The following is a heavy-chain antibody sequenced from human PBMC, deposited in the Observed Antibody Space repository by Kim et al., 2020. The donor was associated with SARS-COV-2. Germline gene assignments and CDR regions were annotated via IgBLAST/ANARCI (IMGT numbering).Heavy chain of an antibody. CDR2: DNHSGST. Sequence: SETLSLTCAVYGGSFSGYYWTWIRHPPGKGLEWIGEDNHSGSTNYNPSLKSRVTISADTSKNQLSLKLNSVTAADTALYYCARGRGGSHYPYFDSWGQGTLVTVSS. V-gene: IGHV4-34*01. J-gene: IGHJ4*02. CDR1: GGSFSGYY. CDR3: ARGRGGSHYPYFDS. D-gene: IGHD1-26*01.